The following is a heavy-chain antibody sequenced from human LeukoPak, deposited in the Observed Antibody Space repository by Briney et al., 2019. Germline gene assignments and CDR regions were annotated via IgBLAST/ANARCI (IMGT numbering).Heavy chain of an antibody. CDR3: ARDEGYSYGKRFDY. J-gene: IGHJ4*02. CDR2: IYYSGST. Sequence: SETLSLTCTVSGGSISSYYWSWIRQPPGKGLEWIGYIYYSGSTNYNPSLKSRVTISVDRSKNQFSLKLSSVTAADTAVYYCARDEGYSYGKRFDYWGQGTLVTVSS. D-gene: IGHD5-18*01. CDR1: GGSISSYY. V-gene: IGHV4-59*12.